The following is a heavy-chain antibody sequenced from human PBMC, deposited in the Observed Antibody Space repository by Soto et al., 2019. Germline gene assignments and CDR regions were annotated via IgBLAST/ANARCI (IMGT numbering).Heavy chain of an antibody. D-gene: IGHD6-6*01. J-gene: IGHJ4*02. CDR3: AKIVSSSSGVDYFDY. CDR1: GFTFSSYA. CDR2: ISGSGGST. V-gene: IGHV3-23*01. Sequence: GGSLRLSCAASGFTFSSYAMSWVRQAPGKGLEWVSAISGSGGSTYYADSVKGRLTISRDNSKNTLYLQMNSLRAEDTAVYYCAKIVSSSSGVDYFDYWGQGTLVTVSS.